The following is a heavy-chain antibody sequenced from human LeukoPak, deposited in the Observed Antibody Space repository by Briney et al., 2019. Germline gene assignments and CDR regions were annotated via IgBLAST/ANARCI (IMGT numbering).Heavy chain of an antibody. CDR3: ARGGSSDWYPLMK. D-gene: IGHD2-21*01. J-gene: IGHJ4*02. CDR2: IYGNGNT. CDR1: GGSMTNYY. V-gene: IGHV4-4*07. Sequence: SETLSLTCTVSGGSMTNYYWHWIRQPAGKGLEWIGHIYGNGNTDFNPSLNSRVTISLDKSQHQFSLQLKSVTAADTAVYYCARGGSSDWYPLMKWGQGILVTASS.